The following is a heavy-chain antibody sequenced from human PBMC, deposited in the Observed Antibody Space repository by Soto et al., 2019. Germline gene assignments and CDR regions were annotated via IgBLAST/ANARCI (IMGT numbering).Heavy chain of an antibody. V-gene: IGHV3-33*01. D-gene: IGHD3-22*01. CDR3: ARDSAPSFYYYDSSGYTL. Sequence: GGSLRLSCAASGFTFSSYGMHWVRQAPGKGLEWVAVIWYDGSNKYYADSVKGRFTISRDNSKNTLYLQMNSLRAEDTAVYYCARDSAPSFYYYDSSGYTLWGQGTLVTVSS. J-gene: IGHJ4*02. CDR1: GFTFSSYG. CDR2: IWYDGSNK.